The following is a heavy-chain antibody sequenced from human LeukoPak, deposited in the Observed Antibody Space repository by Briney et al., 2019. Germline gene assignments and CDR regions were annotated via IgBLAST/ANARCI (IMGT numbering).Heavy chain of an antibody. CDR3: ARDPGYGSGSYVDY. CDR1: GXTFFTYN. D-gene: IGHD3-10*01. CDR2: FSGSSAYI. V-gene: IGHV3-21*01. Sequence: PGGSLRLSCAASGXTFFTYNMNWVRQAPGKGLEWVLSFSGSSAYIHYADSVKGRFTISRDNAKNSLYLQMNSLRAEDTAVYYCARDPGYGSGSYVDYWGQGTLVTVSS. J-gene: IGHJ4*02.